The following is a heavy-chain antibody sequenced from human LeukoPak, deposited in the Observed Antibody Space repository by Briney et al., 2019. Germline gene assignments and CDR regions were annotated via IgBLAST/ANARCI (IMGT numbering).Heavy chain of an antibody. CDR2: INHSGST. D-gene: IGHD1-20*01. J-gene: IGHJ4*02. CDR3: ARDRTNRYKFDY. CDR1: GGSFSGYY. V-gene: IGHV4-34*01. Sequence: PSETLSLTCAVYGGSFSGYYWSWIRQPPGKGLEWIGEINHSGSTNYNPSLKSRVTISVDTSKNQFSLKLSSVTAADTAVYYCARDRTNRYKFDYWGQGTLVTVSS.